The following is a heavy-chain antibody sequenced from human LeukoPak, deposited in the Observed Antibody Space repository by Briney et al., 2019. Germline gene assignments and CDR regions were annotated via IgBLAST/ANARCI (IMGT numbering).Heavy chain of an antibody. D-gene: IGHD3-22*01. CDR2: MNPNSGNT. J-gene: IGHJ4*02. CDR1: GYTFTSYD. CDR3: ARSSGYYPYLDY. V-gene: IGHV1-8*01. Sequence: ASVKVSCKASGYTFTSYDINWVRQATGQGLEWMGWMNPNSGNTGYAQKFQGRVTMTRNTSISTAYMELSSLRSDDTAVYYCARSSGYYPYLDYWGQGTLVTVSS.